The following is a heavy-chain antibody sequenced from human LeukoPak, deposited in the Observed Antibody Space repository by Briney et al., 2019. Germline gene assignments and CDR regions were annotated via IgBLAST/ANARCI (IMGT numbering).Heavy chain of an antibody. Sequence: GGSLRLSCATSGSTFTFYAMSWVRQAPGKGLEWVSVISGSGGSTYYADSVKGRFTISRDNSKNTLYLQMDSLRAEDTAVYYCAKWDGDLYYYYYMDVWGKGTTVTVSS. CDR1: GSTFTFYA. CDR2: ISGSGGST. D-gene: IGHD4-17*01. J-gene: IGHJ6*03. V-gene: IGHV3-23*01. CDR3: AKWDGDLYYYYYMDV.